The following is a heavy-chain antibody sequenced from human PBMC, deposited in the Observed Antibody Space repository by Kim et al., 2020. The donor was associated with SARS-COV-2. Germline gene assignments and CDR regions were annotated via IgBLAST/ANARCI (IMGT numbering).Heavy chain of an antibody. CDR3: ARGAGSSGWLAFIWYFDL. D-gene: IGHD6-19*01. V-gene: IGHV4-61*01. CDR2: IYYSGST. CDR1: GGSVSSGSYY. J-gene: IGHJ2*01. Sequence: SETLSLTCTVSGGSVSSGSYYWSWIRQPPGKGLEWIGYIYYSGSTNYNPSLKSRVTISVDTSKNQFSLKLSSVTAADTAVYYCARGAGSSGWLAFIWYFDLWGRGTLVTVSS.